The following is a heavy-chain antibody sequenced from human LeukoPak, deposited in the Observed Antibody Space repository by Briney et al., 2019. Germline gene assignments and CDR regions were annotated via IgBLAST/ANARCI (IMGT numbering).Heavy chain of an antibody. CDR1: GFTFSNYA. D-gene: IGHD6-25*01. V-gene: IGHV3-23*01. CDR3: AKDFLTVTAGWDY. J-gene: IGHJ4*02. CDR2: IRAGGGST. Sequence: GGSLRLSCAASGFTFSNYAMTWVRQAQGTGLEWVSGIRAGGGSTNFADSVRGRFTLSTDNSKNTLYLQMNSLRAEDTAVYYCAKDFLTVTAGWDYWGQGTLVTVSS.